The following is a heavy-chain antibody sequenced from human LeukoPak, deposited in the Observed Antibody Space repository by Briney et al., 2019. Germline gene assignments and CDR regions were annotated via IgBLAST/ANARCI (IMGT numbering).Heavy chain of an antibody. CDR2: IIPIFGTA. CDR1: GGTFSSYA. D-gene: IGHD3-9*01. J-gene: IGHJ6*02. Sequence: GASVKVSCKASGGTFSSYAISWVRQAPGQGLEWMGGIIPIFGTANYAQKFQGRVTITADESTSTAYMELSSLRSEDTAVYYCARDSGNVLRYFDWLSPERFGMDVWGQGTTVTVSS. V-gene: IGHV1-69*13. CDR3: ARDSGNVLRYFDWLSPERFGMDV.